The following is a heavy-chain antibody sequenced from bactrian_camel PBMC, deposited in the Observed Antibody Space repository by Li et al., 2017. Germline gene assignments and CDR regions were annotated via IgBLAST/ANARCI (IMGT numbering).Heavy chain of an antibody. D-gene: IGHD4*01. Sequence: LVESGGGLVQPGGSLRLSCAASGFTFSTYDMSWVRQAPGKGLEWVPSAQGRFTVSRDNDKNTVYLQMNSLLSEDTALYYCAATFSVFNDYLAFLYWGQGTQVTVS. CDR3: AATFSVFNDYLAFLY. V-gene: IGHV3S10*01. CDR1: GFTFSTYD. J-gene: IGHJ4*01.